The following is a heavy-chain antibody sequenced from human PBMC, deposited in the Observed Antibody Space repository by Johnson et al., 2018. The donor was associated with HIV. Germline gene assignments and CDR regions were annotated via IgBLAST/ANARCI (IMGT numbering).Heavy chain of an antibody. J-gene: IGHJ3*02. Sequence: VQLVESGGGLVKPGGSLRLSCAASGFTFSSHSMSWVRQAPGKGLEWVSGISGGGGTAYYADSVKGRFTISRDNSKNTLYLQMNSLRVEDTAIYYCASWHGDYGNAFEIWGQGTLVTVAS. D-gene: IGHD4-17*01. CDR2: ISGGGGTA. CDR1: GFTFSSHS. V-gene: IGHV3-23*04. CDR3: ASWHGDYGNAFEI.